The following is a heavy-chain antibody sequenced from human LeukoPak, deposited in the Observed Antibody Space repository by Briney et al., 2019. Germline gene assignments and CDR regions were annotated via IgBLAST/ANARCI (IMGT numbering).Heavy chain of an antibody. CDR2: ISGSGVTT. V-gene: IGHV3-23*01. CDR1: GFTFSNYA. Sequence: GGSLRISCAAPGFTFSNYAKSWGRPAPGEGLEWVSTISGSGVTTHYADSVKGRFTISRDNAKNTLFLQMDSLRAEDTAVYYCAKILEIYYESLDYWGQGTLVTVSS. J-gene: IGHJ4*02. D-gene: IGHD1-26*01. CDR3: AKILEIYYESLDY.